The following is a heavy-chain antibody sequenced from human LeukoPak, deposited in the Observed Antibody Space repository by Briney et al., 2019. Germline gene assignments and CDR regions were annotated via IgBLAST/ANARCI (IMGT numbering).Heavy chain of an antibody. CDR1: GINFITYA. CDR3: ARGSRSSSWGGGAFDI. V-gene: IGHV3-30-3*01. D-gene: IGHD6-6*01. J-gene: IGHJ3*02. Sequence: GGSLRLSCAASGINFITYALHWVRQAPGKGLEWVAVISDDGVNKYFAESVKGRFTISRDNSKKTLYLQMNSLRVGDTAIYYCARGSRSSSWGGGAFDIWGQGTAVTVSS. CDR2: ISDDGVNK.